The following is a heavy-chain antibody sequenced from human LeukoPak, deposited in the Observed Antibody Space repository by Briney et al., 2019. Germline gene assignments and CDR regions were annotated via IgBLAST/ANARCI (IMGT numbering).Heavy chain of an antibody. V-gene: IGHV1-3*01. J-gene: IGHJ6*02. CDR1: GYTLSDYY. CDR3: ASAGYSYDPYYYYGMDV. Sequence: GASVKVSCKASGYTLSDYYMHWVRQAPGQGLERMGWINAGNGNTKYSQKFQGRVTITADESTSTAYMELSSLRSEDTAVYYCASAGYSYDPYYYYGMDVWGQGTTVTVSS. CDR2: INAGNGNT. D-gene: IGHD5-18*01.